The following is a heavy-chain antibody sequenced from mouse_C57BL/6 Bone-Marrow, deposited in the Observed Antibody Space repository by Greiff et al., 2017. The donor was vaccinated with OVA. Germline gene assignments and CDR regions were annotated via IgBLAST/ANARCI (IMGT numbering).Heavy chain of an antibody. D-gene: IGHD1-1*01. J-gene: IGHJ2*01. CDR1: GYTFTSYW. V-gene: IGHV1-5*01. Sequence: EVQLQQSGTVLARPGASVKMSCKPSGYTFTSYWMHWVKQRPGQGLEWIGAIYPGNSDTSYNQKFKGKAKLTAVTSASTAYMELSSLTNEDSAVYYCITTVVAPYFDYWGQGTTLTVSS. CDR3: ITTVVAPYFDY. CDR2: IYPGNSDT.